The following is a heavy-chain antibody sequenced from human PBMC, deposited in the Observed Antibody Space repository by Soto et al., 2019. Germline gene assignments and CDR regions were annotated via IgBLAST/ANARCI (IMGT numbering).Heavy chain of an antibody. CDR1: GFTFSTYY. D-gene: IGHD3-10*01. Sequence: EVQLVESGGGLVQPGGSLRLSCAASGFTFSTYYMNWVRQVPGKGLVWVARITSDGSSTTYADSVKGRFTISRDNAKNTLYLQMNSLRAKDTAVYSCARERGGGFGDVWGQGTTVTVSS. V-gene: IGHV3-74*01. J-gene: IGHJ6*02. CDR3: ARERGGGFGDV. CDR2: ITSDGSST.